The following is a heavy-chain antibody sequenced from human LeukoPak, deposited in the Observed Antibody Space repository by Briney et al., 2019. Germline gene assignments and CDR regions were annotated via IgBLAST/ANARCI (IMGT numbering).Heavy chain of an antibody. Sequence: GASVKVSCKASGYTFTGYYMHWVRQAPGQGLEWMGWINTNTGNPTYAQGFTGRFVFSLDTSVSTAYLQISSLKAEDTAVYYCASLAVKSYGDYWGQGTLVTVSS. J-gene: IGHJ4*02. CDR2: INTNTGNP. D-gene: IGHD6-19*01. CDR3: ASLAVKSYGDY. V-gene: IGHV7-4-1*02. CDR1: GYTFTGYY.